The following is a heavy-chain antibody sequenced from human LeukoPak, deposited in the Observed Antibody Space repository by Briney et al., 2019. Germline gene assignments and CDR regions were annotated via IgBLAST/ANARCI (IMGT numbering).Heavy chain of an antibody. CDR2: ISWNSGSI. CDR1: GFTFDDYG. Sequence: GRSLRLSCAASGFTFDDYGMHWVRQAPGKGLEWVSGISWNSGSIGYADSVKGRFTISRDNAKNFLYLQMNSLRAEDTALYYCAKSLGDILTGDAFDIWGQGTMVTVSS. V-gene: IGHV3-9*01. J-gene: IGHJ3*02. D-gene: IGHD3-9*01. CDR3: AKSLGDILTGDAFDI.